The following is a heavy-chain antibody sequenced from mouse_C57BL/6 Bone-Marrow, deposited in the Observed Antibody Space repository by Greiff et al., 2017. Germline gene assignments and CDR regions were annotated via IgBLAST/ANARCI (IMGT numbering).Heavy chain of an antibody. J-gene: IGHJ1*03. CDR2: IYPRSGNT. V-gene: IGHV1-81*01. CDR1: GYTFTSYG. Sequence: VQLKQSGAELARPGASVKLSCKASGYTFTSYGISWVKQRTGQGLEWIGEIYPRSGNTYYNEKFKGKATLTADKSSSTAYMELRSLTSEDSAVYFCARPCDWYFDVWGTGTTVTVSS. CDR3: ARPCDWYFDV.